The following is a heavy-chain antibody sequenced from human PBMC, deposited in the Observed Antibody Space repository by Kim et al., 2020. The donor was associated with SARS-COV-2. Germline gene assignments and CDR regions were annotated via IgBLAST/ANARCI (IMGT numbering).Heavy chain of an antibody. Sequence: GESLKISCNGSGYTFTSYWIGWVRQMPGKGLEWMGIIYPGDSDTRYSPSFQGQVTISADKSISTAYLQWSSLKASDTAMYYCARSRFRGAAAAMNWFDPWGQGTLVTVSS. V-gene: IGHV5-51*01. CDR2: IYPGDSDT. J-gene: IGHJ5*02. D-gene: IGHD6-13*01. CDR1: GYTFTSYW. CDR3: ARSRFRGAAAAMNWFDP.